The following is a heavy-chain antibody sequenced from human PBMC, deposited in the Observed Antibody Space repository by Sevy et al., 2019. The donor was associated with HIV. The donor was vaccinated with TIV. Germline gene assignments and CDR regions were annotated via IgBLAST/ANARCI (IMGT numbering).Heavy chain of an antibody. CDR2: FDPEDGET. Sequence: ASVKVSCKVSGHTLSQLSMNWVRQAPGKGLEWMGSFDPEDGETLYAQKFQGRVTMTKDTSTDTAYMELRTLRSEETAVYYCSTAKDYYDTSGAPFDYWGQGTLVTVSS. CDR3: STAKDYYDTSGAPFDY. J-gene: IGHJ4*02. V-gene: IGHV1-24*01. CDR1: GHTLSQLS. D-gene: IGHD3-22*01.